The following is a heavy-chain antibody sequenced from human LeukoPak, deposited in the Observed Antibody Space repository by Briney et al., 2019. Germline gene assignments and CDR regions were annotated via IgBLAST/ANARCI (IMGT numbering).Heavy chain of an antibody. CDR1: GFTFSDYY. J-gene: IGHJ4*02. CDR2: ISSSGTTI. Sequence: GGSLRLSCAASGFTFSDYYMTWIRQAPGKGLEWVSYISSSGTTIYQADSVKGRFTISRDNVKNSLYLHMNSLRADDTAVYYCVRHYARLEDYWGQGTLVTVSS. V-gene: IGHV3-11*01. CDR3: VRHYARLEDY. D-gene: IGHD4-17*01.